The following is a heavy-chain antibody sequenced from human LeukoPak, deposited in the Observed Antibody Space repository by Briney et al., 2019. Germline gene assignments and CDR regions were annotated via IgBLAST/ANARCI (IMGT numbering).Heavy chain of an antibody. V-gene: IGHV1-2*06. J-gene: IGHJ1*01. CDR3: ARDLYYYDSSGYVEYFQH. Sequence: ASVKVSCKASGYTFTGYYMHWVRQAPGQGLGWMGRINPNSGGTNYAQKFQGRVTMTRDTSISTAYMELSRLRSDDTAVYYCARDLYYYDSSGYVEYFQHWGQGTLVTVSS. CDR2: INPNSGGT. CDR1: GYTFTGYY. D-gene: IGHD3-22*01.